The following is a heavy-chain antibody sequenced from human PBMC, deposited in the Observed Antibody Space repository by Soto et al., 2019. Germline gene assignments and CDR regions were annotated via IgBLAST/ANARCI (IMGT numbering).Heavy chain of an antibody. D-gene: IGHD3-16*01. V-gene: IGHV3-15*07. CDR2: IKSKVNGGTI. J-gene: IGHJ4*02. CDR1: GFNFNAAW. Sequence: EVQLAESGGDFVKPGGSLRLSCAASGFNFNAAWMNWVRQSPGKGLEWVGRIKSKVNGGTIDYAAPVKGRFTISRDDSKNTLYLEMNSLKTEDTVVYYCAAELPYWGAYAFDYWGQGTLVTVSS. CDR3: AAELPYWGAYAFDY.